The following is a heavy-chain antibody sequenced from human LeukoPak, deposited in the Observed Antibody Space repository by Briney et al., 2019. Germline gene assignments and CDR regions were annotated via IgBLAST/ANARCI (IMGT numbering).Heavy chain of an antibody. CDR2: IYYTGST. CDR1: GGSISSYY. Sequence: SETLSLTCTVSGGSISSYYWSWIRQPPGKGLEWIGHIYYTGSTNYNPSLKSRVTISVDTSKNQFSLKLSSVTAADTAVYYCARSYYYDSSSLLGSYWGQGTLVTVSS. CDR3: ARSYYYDSSSLLGSY. J-gene: IGHJ4*02. D-gene: IGHD3-22*01. V-gene: IGHV4-59*01.